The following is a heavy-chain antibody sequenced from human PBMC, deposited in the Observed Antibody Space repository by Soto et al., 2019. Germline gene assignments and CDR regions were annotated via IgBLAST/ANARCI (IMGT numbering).Heavy chain of an antibody. CDR3: ARGRPDPYYYDTSGHYYVA. V-gene: IGHV4-30-4*01. Sequence: SETLSLTCTVSGVSISSGDYYWTWIRQPPGKCLEWIGYIYYSGSTYYNPSLKSRVTISVDTSKNQFSLKLSSVTAADSAVYSCARGRPDPYYYDTSGHYYVAWGQGTLVTVYS. D-gene: IGHD3-22*01. CDR1: GVSISSGDYY. J-gene: IGHJ5*02. CDR2: IYYSGST.